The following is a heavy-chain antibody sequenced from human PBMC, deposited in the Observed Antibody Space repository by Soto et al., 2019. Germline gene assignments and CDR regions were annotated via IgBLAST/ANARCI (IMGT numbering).Heavy chain of an antibody. D-gene: IGHD5-12*01. CDR1: GGSISSGGYS. CDR3: ARGALRLLGWFDP. Sequence: PSETLSLTCAVSGGSISSGGYSWSWIRQPPGKGLEWIGYIYHSGSTYYNPSLKSRVTISVDRSKNQFSLKLSSVTAADTAVYYCARGALRLLGWFDPWGQGTLVTVSS. CDR2: IYHSGST. V-gene: IGHV4-30-2*01. J-gene: IGHJ5*02.